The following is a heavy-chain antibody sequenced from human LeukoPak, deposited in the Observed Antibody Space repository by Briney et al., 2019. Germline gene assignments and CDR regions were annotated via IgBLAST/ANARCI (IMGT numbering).Heavy chain of an antibody. V-gene: IGHV3-23*01. CDR3: ARDSGYCSGGSCSYAEYFQH. CDR1: GFTFSNYA. D-gene: IGHD2-15*01. J-gene: IGHJ1*01. CDR2: LSGSGAST. Sequence: GGSLRLSCAASGFTFSNYAMTWVRQAPGKGLEWVSGLSGSGASTYYADSVKGRFTISRDNSKNALYLQMNSLRAEDTAVYYCARDSGYCSGGSCSYAEYFQHWGQGTLVTVSS.